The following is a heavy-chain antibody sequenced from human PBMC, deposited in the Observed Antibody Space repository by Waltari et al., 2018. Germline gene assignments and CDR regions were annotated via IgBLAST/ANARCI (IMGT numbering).Heavy chain of an antibody. J-gene: IGHJ5*02. V-gene: IGHV4-59*01. CDR2: IYYRGST. CDR1: GGSISSYY. Sequence: QVQLQESGPGLVKPSETLSLTCTVSGGSISSYYWSWIRQPPGKGLEWIGYIYYRGSTNSNPALKSRVTISVDTSKNQFSLKLSSVTAADTAVYYCARVLWGYYGSRWFDPWGQGTLVTVSS. CDR3: ARVLWGYYGSRWFDP. D-gene: IGHD3-10*01.